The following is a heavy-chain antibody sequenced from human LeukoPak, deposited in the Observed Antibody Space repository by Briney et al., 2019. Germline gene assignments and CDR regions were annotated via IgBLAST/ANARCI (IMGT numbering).Heavy chain of an antibody. Sequence: ASVKVSCKASGYTFTNYAMHWVRQAPGQGLEWMGWINPNGGGTNYAQKFQGRVTMTRDTSINTAYMELSRLRSDDTAVYYCAREGRSNYVRDWFDPWGQGTLVTVSS. CDR3: AREGRSNYVRDWFDP. CDR1: GYTFTNYA. D-gene: IGHD4-11*01. CDR2: INPNGGGT. J-gene: IGHJ5*02. V-gene: IGHV1-2*02.